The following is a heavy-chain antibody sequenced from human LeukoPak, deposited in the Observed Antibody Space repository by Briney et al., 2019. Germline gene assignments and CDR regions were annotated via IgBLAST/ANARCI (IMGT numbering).Heavy chain of an antibody. CDR1: GYTFTGYY. V-gene: IGHV1-2*02. CDR3: ARGPRRGHWFDP. Sequence: ASVKVSCKASGYTFTGYYMHWVRQAPGQGLEWMGWINPNGGGTNYAQKFQGRVTMTRDTSISTAYMELSRLGSDDTAVYYCARGPRRGHWFDPWGQGTLVTVSS. J-gene: IGHJ5*02. CDR2: INPNGGGT.